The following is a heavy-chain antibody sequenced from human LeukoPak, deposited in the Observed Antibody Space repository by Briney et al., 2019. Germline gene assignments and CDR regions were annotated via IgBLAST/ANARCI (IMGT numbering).Heavy chain of an antibody. CDR3: ARDGVVPAATHYYYMDV. D-gene: IGHD2-2*01. J-gene: IGHJ6*03. V-gene: IGHV1-18*01. CDR2: ISAYNGNT. CDR1: GYTFTSYG. Sequence: ASVKVSCKASGYTFTSYGISWVRQAPGQGLEWMGWISAYNGNTNYAQKLQGRVTMTTDTSTSTAYMELRSLRSDDTAAYYCARDGVVPAATHYYYMDVWGKGTTVTVSS.